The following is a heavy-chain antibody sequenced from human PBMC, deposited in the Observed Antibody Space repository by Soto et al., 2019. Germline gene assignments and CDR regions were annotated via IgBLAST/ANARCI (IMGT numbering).Heavy chain of an antibody. J-gene: IGHJ3*02. V-gene: IGHV5-51*01. CDR3: ARTSIFGVVLNAFDI. CDR1: GYSFSIYS. CDR2: FNPADSQT. Sequence: GESLKISCKGSGYSFSIYSIAWVRRMPGKGLEWMGIFNPADSQTRYSPSFEGQVTFSTDRSITTAYLHWGSLKASDTGMYFCARTSIFGVVLNAFDIWGQGTLVT. D-gene: IGHD3-3*01.